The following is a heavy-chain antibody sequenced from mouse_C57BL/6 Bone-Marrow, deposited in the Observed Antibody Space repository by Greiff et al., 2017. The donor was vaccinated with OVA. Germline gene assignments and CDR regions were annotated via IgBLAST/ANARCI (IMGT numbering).Heavy chain of an antibody. V-gene: IGHV1-61*01. J-gene: IGHJ1*03. CDR2: IYPSDSET. CDR3: ARYLPYYGSSYPYWYFDV. D-gene: IGHD1-1*01. Sequence: VQLQQPGAELVRPGSSVKLSCKASGYTFTSYWMDWVKQRPGQGLEWIGNIYPSDSETHYNQKFKDKATLTVDKSSSTAYMELRSLTSEDSAVYFCARYLPYYGSSYPYWYFDVGGTGTTVTVSS. CDR1: GYTFTSYW.